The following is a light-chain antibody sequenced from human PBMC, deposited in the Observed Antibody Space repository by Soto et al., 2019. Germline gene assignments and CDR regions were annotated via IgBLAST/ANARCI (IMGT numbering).Light chain of an antibody. CDR2: KAS. CDR1: QSVSIW. Sequence: DIQMTQSPSTLSAFVGDRVTITCRASQSVSIWLAWYQQKPGKAPKLLIYKASTLQTGVPSRFSGSGSGTEFTLTISSLQPDDFATYYCQQYGPYPYTFGQGTKLEI. J-gene: IGKJ2*01. V-gene: IGKV1-5*03. CDR3: QQYGPYPYT.